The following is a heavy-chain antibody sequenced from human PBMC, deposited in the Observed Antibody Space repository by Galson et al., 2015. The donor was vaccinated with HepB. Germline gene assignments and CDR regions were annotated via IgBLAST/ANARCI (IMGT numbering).Heavy chain of an antibody. CDR3: ARDRDYYDANGYLDS. V-gene: IGHV4-38-2*02. CDR1: GDFISYGHY. CDR2: IYHSGST. D-gene: IGHD3-22*01. Sequence: ETLSLTCTVSGDFISYGHYWGWIRQPPGKGLEWIGSIYHSGSTYYNPSLRSRVTLSVDTSKNQFSLMLYSVTAADTAFYYCARDRDYYDANGYLDSWGRGTPVTVSS. J-gene: IGHJ4*02.